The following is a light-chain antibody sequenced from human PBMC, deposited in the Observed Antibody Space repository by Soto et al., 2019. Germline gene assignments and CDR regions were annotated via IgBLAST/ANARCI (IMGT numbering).Light chain of an antibody. CDR2: QDS. Sequence: YELTQPPSVSVSPGQTASITCSGDKLGDKYACWYQQKPGQSPVLVIYQDSKRPSGIPERFSGSKSGNTATLTISGTQAMDEADYYCQAWDSSTPVVFGGGTKLTVL. V-gene: IGLV3-1*01. CDR1: KLGDKY. J-gene: IGLJ2*01. CDR3: QAWDSSTPVV.